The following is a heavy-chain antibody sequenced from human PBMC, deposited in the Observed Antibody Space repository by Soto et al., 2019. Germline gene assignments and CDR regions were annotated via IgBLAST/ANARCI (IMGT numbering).Heavy chain of an antibody. V-gene: IGHV1-69*06. Sequence: SVKGSWKAYGGAFSSYAISLVRQAPGQGLEWMGGIIPIFGTANYAQKFQGRVTITADKSTSTAYMGLSSLRSEDTAVYYCARRSLVPAAIPAHEGYWFDPWGQGTMVTVSS. CDR1: GGAFSSYA. CDR2: IIPIFGTA. CDR3: ARRSLVPAAIPAHEGYWFDP. D-gene: IGHD2-2*01. J-gene: IGHJ5*02.